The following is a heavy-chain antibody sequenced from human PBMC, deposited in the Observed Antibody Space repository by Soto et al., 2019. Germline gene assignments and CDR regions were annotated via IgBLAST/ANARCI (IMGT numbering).Heavy chain of an antibody. V-gene: IGHV4-30-4*01. CDR2: IYYSGII. D-gene: IGHD3-3*01. J-gene: IGHJ4*02. CDR1: SGSISSGDYY. Sequence: PSETLSLTCTVSSGSISSGDYYWTWIRQPPGKGLGWIGYIYYSGIIYYNPSLKSRVTISVDPSKNQFSLRLSSVTAADTAVYYCARATFGTNIYFAYWGQGTLVTVSS. CDR3: ARATFGTNIYFAY.